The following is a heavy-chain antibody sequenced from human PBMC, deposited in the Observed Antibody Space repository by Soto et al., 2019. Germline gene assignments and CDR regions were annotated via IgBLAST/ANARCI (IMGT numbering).Heavy chain of an antibody. Sequence: SEKLSHTWTVSGGSISRYYWSWIRQPAGKGLEWIGRICTRGNINYNPSLKSRVTMSVDTSKNQFSLKLSSVTAADTAVYYCARYIGYLNGYTRSWVDPWGQGILVTVS. CDR2: ICTRGNI. V-gene: IGHV4-4*07. CDR1: GGSISRYY. D-gene: IGHD6-19*01. J-gene: IGHJ5*02. CDR3: ARYIGYLNGYTRSWVDP.